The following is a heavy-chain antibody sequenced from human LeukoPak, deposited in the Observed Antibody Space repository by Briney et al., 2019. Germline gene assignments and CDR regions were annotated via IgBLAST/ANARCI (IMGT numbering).Heavy chain of an antibody. CDR1: GGSFSGYY. Sequence: SETLSLTCAVYGGSFSGYYWSWIRQPPGKGLEWIGEINHSGSTNYNPSLKRRVTISVDTTKNQFSLKLSSVTAADTAVYYCARALGYCSSTSCGDYYMDVWGKGTTVTVPS. J-gene: IGHJ6*03. D-gene: IGHD2-2*01. CDR2: INHSGST. CDR3: ARALGYCSSTSCGDYYMDV. V-gene: IGHV4-34*01.